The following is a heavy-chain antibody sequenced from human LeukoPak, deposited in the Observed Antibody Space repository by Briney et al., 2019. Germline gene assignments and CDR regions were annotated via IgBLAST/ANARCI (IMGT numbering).Heavy chain of an antibody. CDR1: GGSTSSYY. CDR3: ARARAIFGVVILDY. J-gene: IGHJ4*02. V-gene: IGHV4-59*01. D-gene: IGHD3-3*01. CDR2: IYYSGST. Sequence: SETLSLTCTVSGGSTSSYYWSWIRQPPGKGLEWIGYIYYSGSTNYNPSLKSRVTISVDTSKNQFSLKLSSVAAADTAVYYCARARAIFGVVILDYWGQGTLVTVSS.